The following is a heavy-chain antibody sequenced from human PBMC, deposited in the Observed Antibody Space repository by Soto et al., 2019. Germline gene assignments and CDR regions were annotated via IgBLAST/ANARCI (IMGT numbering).Heavy chain of an antibody. CDR1: GGSFSGYY. CDR3: ARDKITGLFDY. V-gene: IGHV4-34*01. J-gene: IGHJ4*02. Sequence: QVQLQQSGAGLLKPSETLSLTCAVYGGSFSGYYWTWIRQPPGTGLEWIGESNHSGSTNYNPSLNSRVTTSADTSNNQFSLKLTSVAAADPAVYYCARDKITGLFDYWGQGPLVTVSS. CDR2: SNHSGST. D-gene: IGHD2-8*02.